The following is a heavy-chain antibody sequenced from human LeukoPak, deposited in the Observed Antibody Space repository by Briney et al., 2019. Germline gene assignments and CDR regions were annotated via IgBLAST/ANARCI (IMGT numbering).Heavy chain of an antibody. CDR2: ISSDDGKT. J-gene: IGHJ4*02. D-gene: IGHD2-2*03. CDR3: VRDGYCLRKGYFDF. V-gene: IGHV1-18*01. CDR1: GYTFTSYG. Sequence: ASVTVSCKASGYTFTSYGFSWMRQAPGQGLEWMGWISSDDGKTKYAQNLQDRVTMTTDTSTSTVYMELRSLRSGDTAVYYCVRDGYCLRKGYFDFWGQGNLVTVFS.